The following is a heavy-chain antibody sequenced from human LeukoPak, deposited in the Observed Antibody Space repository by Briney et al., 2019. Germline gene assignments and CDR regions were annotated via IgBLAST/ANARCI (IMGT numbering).Heavy chain of an antibody. CDR2: IRSKAYGGTA. Sequence: GGSLRLSCAASGFTFSSYAMSWVRQAPGKGLEWVSHIRSKAYGGTAEYVTSVKGRFIISRDDSKSIAHLQMGSLKTEDTAVYFCTRGYDTSGWLFDYWGQGTLVTVSS. J-gene: IGHJ4*02. V-gene: IGHV3-49*04. CDR1: GFTFSSYA. D-gene: IGHD6-19*01. CDR3: TRGYDTSGWLFDY.